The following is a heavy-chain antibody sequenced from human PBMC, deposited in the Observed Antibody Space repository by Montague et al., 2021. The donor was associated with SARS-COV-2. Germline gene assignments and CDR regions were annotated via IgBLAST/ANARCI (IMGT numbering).Heavy chain of an antibody. CDR2: ISSGGHTM. V-gene: IGHV3-48*03. CDR1: GFTFSTYE. J-gene: IGHJ5*02. CDR3: ARAEDYYRPFDL. D-gene: IGHD3-22*01. Sequence: SLRLSCAASGFTFSTYEMNWVRQAPGKGLEWVSYISSGGHTMYYADSVKGRFTISRDNAKKSLYLQMNSLRAEDTAVYYCARAEDYYRPFDLWGQGTLVTVSS.